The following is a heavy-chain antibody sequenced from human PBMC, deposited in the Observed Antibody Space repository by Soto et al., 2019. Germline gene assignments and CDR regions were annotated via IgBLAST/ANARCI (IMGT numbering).Heavy chain of an antibody. CDR3: ARDPLSLRSSFDALDI. CDR1: GFTFNDYT. J-gene: IGHJ3*02. Sequence: EVQLVESGGVVVQPGGSLRLSCAASGFTFNDYTMYWVRQAPGKGLEWVSLITWDGDTSFYADSVRGRFTISRDNSKNSRFLQLNSLTTEDTALYYCARDPLSLRSSFDALDIWGRGTLVTVSS. V-gene: IGHV3-43*01. CDR2: ITWDGDTS. D-gene: IGHD3-16*01.